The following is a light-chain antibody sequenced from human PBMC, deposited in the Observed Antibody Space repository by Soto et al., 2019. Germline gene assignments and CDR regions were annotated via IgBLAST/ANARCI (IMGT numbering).Light chain of an antibody. Sequence: QSVLTQPPSASGTPGQRVTISCSGSSSNIGSNTVNWYQQLPGTAPKLLIYRNNQRPSGVPDRFSGSKSGTSASLAISGLRSEDEADYYCAAWDDSLSGWVFGGGTKVTVL. J-gene: IGLJ3*02. CDR1: SSNIGSNT. CDR3: AAWDDSLSGWV. V-gene: IGLV1-47*01. CDR2: RNN.